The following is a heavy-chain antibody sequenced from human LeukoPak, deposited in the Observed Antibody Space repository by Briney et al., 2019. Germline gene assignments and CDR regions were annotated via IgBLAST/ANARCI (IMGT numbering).Heavy chain of an antibody. V-gene: IGHV3-15*07. Sequence: PGGSLRLSCAASGFTFNNAWMNWVRQGPGKGLEWVGRIKSKTEGGTTDYAAPVKGRLTISRDDSKNTLYLRMNSLKTEDTAVYYCTTVSRLVRYYFDYWGQGTLVTVSS. J-gene: IGHJ4*02. D-gene: IGHD6-19*01. CDR3: TTVSRLVRYYFDY. CDR2: IKSKTEGGTT. CDR1: GFTFNNAW.